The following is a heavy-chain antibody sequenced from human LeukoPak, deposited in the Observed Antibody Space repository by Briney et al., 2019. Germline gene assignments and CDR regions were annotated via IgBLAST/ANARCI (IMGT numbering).Heavy chain of an antibody. Sequence: ASVKVSCKASGYTFTNYPMNWVRQAPGQGLEWMGIINPSGGSTSYAQKFQGRVTMTRDMSTSTVYMELSSLRSEDTAVYYCARQYLNAFDIWGQGTMVTVSS. V-gene: IGHV1-46*01. CDR1: GYTFTNYP. CDR2: INPSGGST. CDR3: ARQYLNAFDI. D-gene: IGHD2-2*02. J-gene: IGHJ3*02.